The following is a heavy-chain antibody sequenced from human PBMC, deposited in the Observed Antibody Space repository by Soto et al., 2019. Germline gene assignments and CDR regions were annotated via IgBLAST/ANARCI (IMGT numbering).Heavy chain of an antibody. CDR2: ISYDGSNK. CDR1: GFTFSSYA. J-gene: IGHJ3*02. D-gene: IGHD2-21*02. V-gene: IGHV3-30-3*01. CDR3: ARDHCGGDCYPYDAFDI. Sequence: LRLSCAASGFTFSSYAMHWVRQAPGKGLEWVAVISYDGSNKYYADSVKGRFTISRDNSKNTLYLQMNSLRAEDTAVYYCARDHCGGDCYPYDAFDIWGQGTMVTVS.